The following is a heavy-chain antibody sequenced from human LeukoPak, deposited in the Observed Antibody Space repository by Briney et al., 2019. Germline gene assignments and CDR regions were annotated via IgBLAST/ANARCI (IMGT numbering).Heavy chain of an antibody. Sequence: SVKVSCKASGGTFISYAISWVRQAPGQGLEWMGGIIPIFGTANYAQKFQGRVTITADEPTSTAYMELSSLRSEDTAVYYCARDPEAMTTVRYFDYWGQGTLVTVSS. CDR3: ARDPEAMTTVRYFDY. V-gene: IGHV1-69*13. CDR2: IIPIFGTA. D-gene: IGHD4-11*01. CDR1: GGTFISYA. J-gene: IGHJ4*02.